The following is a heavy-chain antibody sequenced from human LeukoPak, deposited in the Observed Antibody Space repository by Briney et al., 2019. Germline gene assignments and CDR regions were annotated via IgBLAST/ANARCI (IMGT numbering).Heavy chain of an antibody. CDR2: IYHSGST. J-gene: IGHJ4*02. Sequence: SETLSLTXTVSGYSISSGYYWGWIRQPPGKGLEWIGSIYHSGSTYYNPSLKSRVTISVDTSKNQFSLKLSSVTAADTAVYYCASSTSFLAPPDYWGQGTLVTVSS. CDR3: ASSTSFLAPPDY. CDR1: GYSISSGYY. V-gene: IGHV4-38-2*02. D-gene: IGHD2-2*01.